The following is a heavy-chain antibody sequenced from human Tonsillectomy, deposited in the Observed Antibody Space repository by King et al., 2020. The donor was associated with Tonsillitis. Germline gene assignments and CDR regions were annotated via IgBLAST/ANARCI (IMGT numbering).Heavy chain of an antibody. D-gene: IGHD3-9*01. CDR2: IYPGDSDT. CDR1: GYSFTSYW. Sequence: QLVQSGPEVKKPGESLKISCKGSGYSFTSYWIGWVRQMPGKGLDWMGIIYPGDSDTRYSPSFQGQVTISADKSITPAYLQWSSLQASDTAIYHCARLKLRYFDTSPFDYWGQGTLVTVSS. CDR3: ARLKLRYFDTSPFDY. J-gene: IGHJ4*02. V-gene: IGHV5-51*03.